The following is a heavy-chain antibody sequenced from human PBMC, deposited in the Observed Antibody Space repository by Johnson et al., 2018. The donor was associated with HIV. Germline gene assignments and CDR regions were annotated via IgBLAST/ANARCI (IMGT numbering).Heavy chain of an antibody. Sequence: QVQLVESGGGVVQPGTSLRLSCAASGFTFSTYGMHWVRQAPGKGLEWVAVISYDGTYEFYADSVKGRFTISRDNSKSTLYLQMSSLRVEDTAVYYCAKEGRYVEGAFDIWGQGTMVTVSS. V-gene: IGHV3-30*18. J-gene: IGHJ3*02. D-gene: IGHD5-12*01. CDR2: ISYDGTYE. CDR1: GFTFSTYG. CDR3: AKEGRYVEGAFDI.